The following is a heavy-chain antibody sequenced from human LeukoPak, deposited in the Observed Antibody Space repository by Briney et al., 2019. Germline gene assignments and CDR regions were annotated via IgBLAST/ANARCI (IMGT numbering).Heavy chain of an antibody. CDR1: AFTFSNYA. CDR2: ISGSGVST. Sequence: GGSLRLSCAASAFTFSNYAMSWVRQAPGKGLEWVSSISGSGVSTYYADSVKGRFTISRDNSKNTLYLQMNSLRAEDTAVYYCAKDAVVVVAATHNWFDPWGQGTLVTVSS. J-gene: IGHJ5*02. CDR3: AKDAVVVVAATHNWFDP. V-gene: IGHV3-23*01. D-gene: IGHD2-15*01.